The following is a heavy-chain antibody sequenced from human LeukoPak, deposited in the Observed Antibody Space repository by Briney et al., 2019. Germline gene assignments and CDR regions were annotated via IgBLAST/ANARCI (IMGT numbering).Heavy chain of an antibody. D-gene: IGHD1-1*01. J-gene: IGHJ4*02. CDR3: ANEVRPNDY. CDR1: GFXFRIYA. CDR2: IRGIDGST. V-gene: IGHV3-23*01. Sequence: GGSLRLSCAASGFXFRIYAINWVRQAPGKGLEWVSSIRGIDGSTYYADSVKGRFTISRDNSKNTVYLQMNSLGAEDTALYYCANEVRPNDYWGQGTLVTVSS.